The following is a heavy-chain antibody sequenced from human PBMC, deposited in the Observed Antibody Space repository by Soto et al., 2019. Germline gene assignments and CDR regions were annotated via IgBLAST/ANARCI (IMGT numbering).Heavy chain of an antibody. Sequence: QVQLVQSGAEVKKPGASVKVSCKASGYTFTSYGISWVRQAPGQGLEWMGWISAYNGNTNYAQKLQGRVTTTSDTATSTAYMALRFLRSNDTAVYYRARCGTLVRGVTNRRWFYPWGQRTLVTVSS. CDR1: GYTFTSYG. D-gene: IGHD3-10*01. CDR3: ARCGTLVRGVTNRRWFYP. V-gene: IGHV1-18*01. J-gene: IGHJ5*02. CDR2: ISAYNGNT.